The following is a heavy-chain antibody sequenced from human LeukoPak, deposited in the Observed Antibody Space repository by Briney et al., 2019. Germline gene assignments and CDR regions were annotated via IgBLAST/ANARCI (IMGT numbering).Heavy chain of an antibody. CDR1: GYSISSGYY. CDR3: ARAYSSSWYFNWFDP. Sequence: PSETLSLTCTVSGYSISSGYYWAWIRQPPGKGREWIGNIYHTGSTYYNPSLKSRVTISVDTSKNQFSLKLSSVTAADTAVYYCARAYSSSWYFNWFDPWGQGTQVTVSS. D-gene: IGHD6-13*01. V-gene: IGHV4-38-2*02. CDR2: IYHTGST. J-gene: IGHJ5*02.